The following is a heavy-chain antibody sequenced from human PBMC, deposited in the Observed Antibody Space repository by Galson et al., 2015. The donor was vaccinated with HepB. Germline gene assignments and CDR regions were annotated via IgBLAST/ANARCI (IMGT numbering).Heavy chain of an antibody. V-gene: IGHV3-30*04. Sequence: SLRLSCAASGFTFSSYAMHWVRQAQGKGLEWVAVISYDGSNKYYADSVKGRFTISRDNSKNTLYLQMNSLRAEDTAVYYCARDKQQQLVRGLYYFDYWGQGTLVTVSS. CDR1: GFTFSSYA. CDR3: ARDKQQQLVRGLYYFDY. CDR2: ISYDGSNK. D-gene: IGHD6-13*01. J-gene: IGHJ4*02.